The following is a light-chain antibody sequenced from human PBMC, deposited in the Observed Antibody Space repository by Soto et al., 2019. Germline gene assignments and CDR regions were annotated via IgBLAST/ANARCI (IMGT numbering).Light chain of an antibody. CDR2: AAS. V-gene: IGKV1-8*01. Sequence: AIRMTQSPSSFSASTGDRVTITCRASQGISSYLAWYQQKPGKAPKLLIYAASTLQSGVPSRFSGSGSGTDFTLTISCLQSEDFATYYCQQYYSYPYTFGPGTTLEIK. CDR1: QGISSY. J-gene: IGKJ2*01. CDR3: QQYYSYPYT.